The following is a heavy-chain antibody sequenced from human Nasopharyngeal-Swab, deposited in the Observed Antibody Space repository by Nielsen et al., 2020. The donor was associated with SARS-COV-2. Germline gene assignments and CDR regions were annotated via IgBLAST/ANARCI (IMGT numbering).Heavy chain of an antibody. CDR2: IKQDGSEQ. D-gene: IGHD2-21*02. J-gene: IGHJ3*02. Sequence: GESLKISSAASGFPLRHYYMTWVRQRTGKGLEWVSNIKQDGSEQFYADSVKGRFTISRDTAKNSLYLQMDSLRADDTAVYYCARESVVTGMDDATDIWGQGTMVTVSS. CDR3: ARESVVTGMDDATDI. V-gene: IGHV3-7*04. CDR1: GFPLRHYY.